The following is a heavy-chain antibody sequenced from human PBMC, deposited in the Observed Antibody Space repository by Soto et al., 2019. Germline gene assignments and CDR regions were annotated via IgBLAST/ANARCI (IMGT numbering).Heavy chain of an antibody. J-gene: IGHJ5*02. CDR3: SKWGGVSVPWIS. D-gene: IGHD1-26*01. Sequence: QERLQESGPGLVEPSGTLSLTCTVSGGSINTDDWWTWGRQLPGGGLECMGEVHRGDSNNDNTSVRSRLTISRDMSDAQSSLYLWSVAAADTYIYYCSKWGGVSVPWISWGPGMMVPASS. CDR1: GGSINTDDW. V-gene: IGHV4-4*02. CDR2: VHRGDSN.